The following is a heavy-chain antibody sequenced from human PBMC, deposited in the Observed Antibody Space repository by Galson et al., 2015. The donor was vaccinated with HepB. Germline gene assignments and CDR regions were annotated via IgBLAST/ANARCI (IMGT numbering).Heavy chain of an antibody. J-gene: IGHJ6*02. CDR2: ISAYNGNT. Sequence: SVKVSCKASGYTFTSYGISWVRQAPGQGLEWMGWISAYNGNTNYAQKLQGRVTMTTDTSTSTAYMELRSLRSDDTAVYYCARDYKYSNYVVGYYYYYGMDVWGQGTTVTVSS. V-gene: IGHV1-18*01. CDR1: GYTFTSYG. D-gene: IGHD4-11*01. CDR3: ARDYKYSNYVVGYYYYYGMDV.